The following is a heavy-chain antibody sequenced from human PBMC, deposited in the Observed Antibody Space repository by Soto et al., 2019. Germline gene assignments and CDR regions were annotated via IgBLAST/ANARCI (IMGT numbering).Heavy chain of an antibody. V-gene: IGHV3-64D*08. CDR1: GFTFSSYA. J-gene: IGHJ4*02. CDR3: AARHCSSTSCYYFDY. CDR2: ISSNGGST. D-gene: IGHD2-2*01. Sequence: PGGSLRLSCSASGFTFSSYAMHWVRQAPGKGLEYVSAISSNGGSTYYADSVKGRFTISRDNSKNTLYLQMSSLRAEDTAVYYCAARHCSSTSCYYFDYWGQGTLVTVSS.